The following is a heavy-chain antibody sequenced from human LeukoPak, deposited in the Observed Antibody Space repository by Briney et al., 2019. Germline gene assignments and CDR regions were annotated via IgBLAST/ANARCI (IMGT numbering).Heavy chain of an antibody. J-gene: IGHJ6*03. Sequence: GGSLRLSCAASGFTFSSYAMSWVRQAPGKGLEWVSAISGSGVSTYYADSVEGRFTVSRDNSKNALYLQMSSLRAEDTAVYYCAKVRGAVVTPFSGYFYYYMDVWGRGTTVTVSS. V-gene: IGHV3-23*01. CDR3: AKVRGAVVTPFSGYFYYYMDV. CDR1: GFTFSSYA. D-gene: IGHD4-23*01. CDR2: ISGSGVST.